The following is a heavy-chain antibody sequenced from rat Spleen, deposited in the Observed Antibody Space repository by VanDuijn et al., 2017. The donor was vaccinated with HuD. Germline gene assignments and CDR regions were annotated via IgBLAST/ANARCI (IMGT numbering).Heavy chain of an antibody. J-gene: IGHJ2*01. CDR1: GFTFSNYG. CDR2: IKYDGSST. D-gene: IGHD4-6*01. Sequence: EVQLVESGGGLVQPGRSMKLSCAASGFTFSNYGMAWVRQAPTKGLEWVATIKYDGSSTYHRDSVKGRFTISRDNAKSTLYLQMDSLRSEDTATYYCARQAGPYYFDYWGQGVMVTVSS. CDR3: ARQAGPYYFDY. V-gene: IGHV5-29*01.